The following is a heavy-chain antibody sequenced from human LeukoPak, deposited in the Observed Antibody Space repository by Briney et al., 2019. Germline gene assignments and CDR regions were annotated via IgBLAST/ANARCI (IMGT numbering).Heavy chain of an antibody. Sequence: ASVKVSCKASGYTFTSYGISWVRQAPGQGLEWMGWISAYNGNTNYAQKLQGRVTMTTDTSTSTAYMELRSLRSDDTAVYYCARDARSGIAARRFDPWGQGTLVTVSS. CDR1: GYTFTSYG. J-gene: IGHJ5*02. CDR2: ISAYNGNT. CDR3: ARDARSGIAARRFDP. V-gene: IGHV1-18*01. D-gene: IGHD6-6*01.